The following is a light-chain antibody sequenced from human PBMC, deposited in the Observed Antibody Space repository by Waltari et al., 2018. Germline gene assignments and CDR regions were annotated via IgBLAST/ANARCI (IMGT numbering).Light chain of an antibody. J-gene: IGKJ4*01. CDR2: EAS. Sequence: DIQMTQSPSTLSASVGDRVTITCRASQSIGSSFAWYQQKPGKAPKVVIYEASSLESGVPSRFSGSGSGTEFTLTISSLQPDDFATYYCQQCNSYLLTFGGGTKVEIK. V-gene: IGKV1-5*03. CDR3: QQCNSYLLT. CDR1: QSIGSS.